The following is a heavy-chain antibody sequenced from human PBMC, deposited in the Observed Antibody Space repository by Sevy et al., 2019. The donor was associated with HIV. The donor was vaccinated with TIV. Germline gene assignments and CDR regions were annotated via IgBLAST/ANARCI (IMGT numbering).Heavy chain of an antibody. D-gene: IGHD2-15*01. V-gene: IGHV1-24*01. J-gene: IGHJ5*02. CDR2: FDVQDGET. CDR1: GYSLTKLS. CDR3: AAVGLRYCSGSSCYQGDWFDP. Sequence: ASVKVSCKVSGYSLTKLSIHWVRQGPGKGLEWMGDFDVQDGETIYAKKFQGRPKMTVDTNTDTAYIELSRLTSEDTAVYYCAAVGLRYCSGSSCYQGDWFDPWGQGSLVTVSS.